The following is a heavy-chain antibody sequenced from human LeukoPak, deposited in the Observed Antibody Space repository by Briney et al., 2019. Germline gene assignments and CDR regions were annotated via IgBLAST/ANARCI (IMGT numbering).Heavy chain of an antibody. CDR1: GYTFTHYS. Sequence: ASVKVSCKASGYTFTHYSIHWLRQAPGQSLEWMGWINVDNDNTIYSQNFQGRVTITRDTSANTAYMELSSLRSEDTAVYYCASLIAARRYYYYYGMDVWGQGTTVTVSS. CDR2: INVDNDNT. V-gene: IGHV1-3*01. J-gene: IGHJ6*02. CDR3: ASLIAARRYYYYYGMDV. D-gene: IGHD6-6*01.